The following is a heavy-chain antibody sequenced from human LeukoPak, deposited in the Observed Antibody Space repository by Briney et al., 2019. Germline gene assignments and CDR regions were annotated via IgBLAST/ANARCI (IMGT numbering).Heavy chain of an antibody. D-gene: IGHD3-22*01. CDR1: GFTFSNHG. J-gene: IGHJ4*02. Sequence: GGSLRLSCAASGFTFSNHGMHWVRQAPGKGLEWVAVIWYDGSNKYYADSVKGRFTFSRDNSKNTVYLQMNSLRAEDTAVYYCAKDKAYGGYYDQTDTNAFDIWGQGTLVTVSS. V-gene: IGHV3-30*02. CDR3: AKDKAYGGYYDQTDTNAFDI. CDR2: IWYDGSNK.